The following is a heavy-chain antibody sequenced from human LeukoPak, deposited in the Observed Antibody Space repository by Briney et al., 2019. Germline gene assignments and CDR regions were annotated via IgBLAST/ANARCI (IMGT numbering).Heavy chain of an antibody. V-gene: IGHV3-23*01. D-gene: IGHD2-2*02. CDR1: GFTFSTST. CDR2: ITGGGDYT. Sequence: GGSLRLSCAASGFTFSTSTMSWVRQAPGKGLEWVSAITGGGDYTYYADSVKGRFTISRYNPKNAVYLQMISLRAEDTAVYYCAKGYRGIEAFDVWGQGTMVTVSS. J-gene: IGHJ3*01. CDR3: AKGYRGIEAFDV.